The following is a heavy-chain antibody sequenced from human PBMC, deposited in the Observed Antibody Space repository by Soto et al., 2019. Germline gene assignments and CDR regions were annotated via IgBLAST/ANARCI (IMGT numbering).Heavy chain of an antibody. CDR1: GYSFTSYW. CDR2: IDPSDSYA. V-gene: IGHV5-10-1*01. D-gene: IGHD1-7*01. CDR3: ARHPLTGTIQRPFDY. J-gene: IGHJ4*02. Sequence: GESLKISCKGSGYSFTSYWISWVRQMPGKGLEWMGRIDPSDSYANYSPSFQGHVTISADKSISTAYLQWSSLKASDTAMYYCARHPLTGTIQRPFDYWGQGTLVTVSS.